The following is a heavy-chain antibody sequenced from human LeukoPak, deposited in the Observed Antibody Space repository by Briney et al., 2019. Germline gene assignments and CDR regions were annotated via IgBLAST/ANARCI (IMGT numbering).Heavy chain of an antibody. CDR2: IIPIFGIA. D-gene: IGHD3-10*01. Sequence: SVKVSCKASGGTFSSYAISWVRQAPGQGLEWMGRIIPIFGIANYAQKFQGRVTITADKSTSTAYMELSSLRSEDTAVYYCARDLTMVRGVPGGFDYWGQGTLVTVSS. CDR3: ARDLTMVRGVPGGFDY. J-gene: IGHJ4*02. CDR1: GGTFSSYA. V-gene: IGHV1-69*04.